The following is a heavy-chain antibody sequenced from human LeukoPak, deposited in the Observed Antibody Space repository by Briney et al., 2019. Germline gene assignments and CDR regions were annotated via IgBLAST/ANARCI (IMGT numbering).Heavy chain of an antibody. CDR1: GGSFSGYY. D-gene: IGHD1-20*01. J-gene: IGHJ5*02. CDR3: ARALTGTTSPVYNWFDP. Sequence: PSETLSLTCAVYGGSFSGYYWSWIRQPPGKGLEWIGEINHSGSTNYNPSLKSRVTISVDTSKNQLSLKLSSVTAADTAVYYCARALTGTTSPVYNWFDPWGQGTLVTVSS. CDR2: INHSGST. V-gene: IGHV4-34*01.